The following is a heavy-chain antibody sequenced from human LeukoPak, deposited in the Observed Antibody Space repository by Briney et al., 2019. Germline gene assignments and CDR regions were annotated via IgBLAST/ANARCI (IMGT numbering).Heavy chain of an antibody. J-gene: IGHJ4*02. CDR1: GGSFSGYY. CDR3: ARPFCSTSCH. CDR2: INHSGST. Sequence: SETLSLTCAVYGGSFSGYYWSWIRQPPGKGLEWIGEINHSGSTNYNPSLKGRVTISVDTSKNQFSLKLSSVTAADTAVYYCARPFCSTSCHWGQGTLVTVSS. D-gene: IGHD2-2*01. V-gene: IGHV4-34*01.